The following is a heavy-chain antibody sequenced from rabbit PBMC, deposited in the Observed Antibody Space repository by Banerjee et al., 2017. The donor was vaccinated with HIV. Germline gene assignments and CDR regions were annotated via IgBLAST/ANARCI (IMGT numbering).Heavy chain of an antibody. V-gene: IGHV1S40*01. D-gene: IGHD6-1*01. J-gene: IGHJ4*01. CDR2: IYAGSGST. CDR1: GFSFSSSYW. Sequence: QSLEESGGDLVKPGASLTLTCTASGFSFSSSYWIFWVRQAPGKGLEWIACIYAGSGSTWYASWAKGRFTISKTSSTTVTLQMTSLTAADTATYFCARDDYGGDAGYDYGGFNLWGPGTLVTVS. CDR3: ARDDYGGDAGYDYGGFNL.